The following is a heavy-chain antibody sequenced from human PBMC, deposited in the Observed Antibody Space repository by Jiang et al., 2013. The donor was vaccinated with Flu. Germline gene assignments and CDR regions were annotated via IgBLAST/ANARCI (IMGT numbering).Heavy chain of an antibody. D-gene: IGHD2-2*02. V-gene: IGHV4-34*01. Sequence: SCAVYGGSFSGYYWSWIRQPPGKGLEWIGEINHSGSTNYNPSLKSRVTISVDTSKNQFSLKLSSVTAADTAVYYCTRSQGNPSAEIVVVPAAIAGNWFDPWGQGTLVTVSS. J-gene: IGHJ5*02. CDR2: INHSGST. CDR1: GGSFSGYY. CDR3: TRSQGNPSAEIVVVPAAIAGNWFDP.